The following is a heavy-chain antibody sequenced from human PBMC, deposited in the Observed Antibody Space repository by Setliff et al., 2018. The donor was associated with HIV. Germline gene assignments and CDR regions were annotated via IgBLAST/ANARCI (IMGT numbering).Heavy chain of an antibody. CDR3: ARGAIAAAGDFDY. CDR1: GGSIINDNYY. CDR2: IFHSGST. V-gene: IGHV4-39*07. D-gene: IGHD6-13*01. J-gene: IGHJ4*02. Sequence: KSSETLSLTCTVSGGSIINDNYYWGWIRQPPGKGLEYIGDIFHSGSTNYDYSLRSRVTISIDTSRNIFSLRLTSVTAADTAVYYCARGAIAAAGDFDYWGQGTLVTVSS.